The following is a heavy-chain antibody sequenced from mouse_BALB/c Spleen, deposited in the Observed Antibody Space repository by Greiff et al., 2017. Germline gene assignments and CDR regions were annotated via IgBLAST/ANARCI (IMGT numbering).Heavy chain of an antibody. CDR1: GYTFSSYW. V-gene: IGHV1-9*01. CDR3: ARSTMITTESYAMDY. D-gene: IGHD2-4*01. J-gene: IGHJ4*01. CDR2: ILPGSGST. Sequence: VQLQQSGAELMKPGASVKISCKATGYTFSSYWIEWVKQRPGHGLEWIGEILPGSGSTNYNEKFKGKATFTADTSSNTAYMQLSSLTSEDSAVYYCARSTMITTESYAMDYWGQGTSVTVSS.